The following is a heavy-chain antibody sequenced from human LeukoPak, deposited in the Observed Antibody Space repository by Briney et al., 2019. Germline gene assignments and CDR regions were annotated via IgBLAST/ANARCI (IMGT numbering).Heavy chain of an antibody. CDR3: ARVSFPWVIDY. CDR1: GGSFSGYY. Sequence: SETLSLTCAVYGGSFSGYYWSWIRQPLGKGLEGIGEINHSGSTNYNPSLKSRVTISVDTSKNQFSLKLSSVTAADTAVYYCARVSFPWVIDYWGQGTLVTVSS. V-gene: IGHV4-34*01. J-gene: IGHJ4*02. D-gene: IGHD2-21*01. CDR2: INHSGST.